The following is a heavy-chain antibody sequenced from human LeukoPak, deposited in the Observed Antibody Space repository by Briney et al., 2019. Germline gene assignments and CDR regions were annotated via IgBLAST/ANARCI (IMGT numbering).Heavy chain of an antibody. CDR3: ARDEIRYCSGGSCYFGNY. CDR1: GFTFSSYA. V-gene: IGHV3-30-3*01. CDR2: ISYDGSNK. Sequence: PGGSLRLSCAASGFTFSSYAMHWVRQAPGKGLEWVAVISYDGSNKYYADSVKGRFTISRDNSKNTLYLQMNSLRAEDTAVYYCARDEIRYCSGGSCYFGNYWGQGTLVTVSS. J-gene: IGHJ4*02. D-gene: IGHD2-15*01.